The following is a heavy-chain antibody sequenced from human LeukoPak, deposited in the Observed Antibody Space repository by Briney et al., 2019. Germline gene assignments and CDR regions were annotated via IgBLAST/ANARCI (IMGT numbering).Heavy chain of an antibody. CDR3: ARDCSSSSCYGTFDY. J-gene: IGHJ4*02. D-gene: IGHD2-2*01. CDR1: GGFISSYY. CDR2: IYYSGST. Sequence: SETLSLTCTVSGGFISSYYWSWIRQPPGKGLEWIGYIYYSGSTNYNPSLKSRVTISVDTSKNQFSLKLSSVTAADTAVYYCARDCSSSSCYGTFDYWGQGTLVTVSS. V-gene: IGHV4-59*01.